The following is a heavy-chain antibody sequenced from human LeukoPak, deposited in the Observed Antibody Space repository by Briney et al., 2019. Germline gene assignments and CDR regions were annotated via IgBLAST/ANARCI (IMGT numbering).Heavy chain of an antibody. CDR3: ARAIVAYVWASYFDY. Sequence: PGGSLILSCAASGFTFSSYEMNWVRQAPGKGLEWVSYISSSGSTIYYADSVKGRFTISRDNAKNSLYLQMNSLRAEDTAVYYCARAIVAYVWASYFDYWGQGTLVTVSS. J-gene: IGHJ4*02. CDR1: GFTFSSYE. CDR2: ISSSGSTI. D-gene: IGHD3-16*01. V-gene: IGHV3-48*03.